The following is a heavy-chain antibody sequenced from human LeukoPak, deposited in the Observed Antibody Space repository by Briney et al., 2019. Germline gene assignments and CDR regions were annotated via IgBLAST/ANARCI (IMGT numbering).Heavy chain of an antibody. CDR1: GVTLSSNY. Sequence: RGCLRLSCAASGVTLSSNYMSCVRQAPGEGLGWGSVIYMGGSTYYADSVKGRFTISRDNAKNTLYLQMNSLRAEHTAVYYCARSFGGTYYGLHYYYMDVWGKGTTVTVSS. D-gene: IGHD1-26*01. V-gene: IGHV3-53*01. CDR3: ARSFGGTYYGLHYYYMDV. CDR2: IYMGGST. J-gene: IGHJ6*03.